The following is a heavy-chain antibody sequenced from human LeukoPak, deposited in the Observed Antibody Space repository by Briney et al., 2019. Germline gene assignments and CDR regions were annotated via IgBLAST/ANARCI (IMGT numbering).Heavy chain of an antibody. Sequence: PGGSLRLSCAASGFTFSSYGMSWVRQAPGKGLEWVSTISGSGGSTYYADSVKGRFTISRDNSRNTLYLQMNSLRAEDTAVYYCAKDKSVRYSGSFTYGDYFDYWGQGTLVTVSS. CDR1: GFTFSSYG. J-gene: IGHJ4*02. D-gene: IGHD1-26*01. CDR2: ISGSGGST. CDR3: AKDKSVRYSGSFTYGDYFDY. V-gene: IGHV3-23*01.